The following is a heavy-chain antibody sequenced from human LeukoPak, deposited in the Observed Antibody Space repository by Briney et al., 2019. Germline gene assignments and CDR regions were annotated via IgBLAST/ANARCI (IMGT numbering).Heavy chain of an antibody. CDR1: EFTFSNYW. V-gene: IGHV3-7*01. Sequence: PGGSLRLSCVVSEFTFSNYWMNWVRQAPGKGLEWVANIKQDGSETYYVDSVKGRFTISRDNARNSLYLQMNGLRAEDTAVYYCARETTVNAFDIWGQGTMVTVSS. CDR3: ARETTVNAFDI. D-gene: IGHD4-17*01. J-gene: IGHJ3*02. CDR2: IKQDGSET.